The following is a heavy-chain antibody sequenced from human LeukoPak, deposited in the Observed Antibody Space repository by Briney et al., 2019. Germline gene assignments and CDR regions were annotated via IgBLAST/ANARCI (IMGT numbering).Heavy chain of an antibody. CDR2: INPNSGGT. V-gene: IGHV1-2*02. CDR3: ARVLRSGPAY. J-gene: IGHJ4*02. Sequence: ASVKVSCKASGYTFSAYYMHWVRQAPGQGLEWMGWINPNSGGTNYAQKFQGRVTMARDASTSTAYMELSSLRSDDTAVYYCARVLRSGPAYWGQGSLVSV. D-gene: IGHD6-19*01. CDR1: GYTFSAYY.